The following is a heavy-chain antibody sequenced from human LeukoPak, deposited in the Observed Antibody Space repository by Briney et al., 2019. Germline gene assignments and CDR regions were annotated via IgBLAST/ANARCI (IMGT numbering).Heavy chain of an antibody. J-gene: IGHJ6*02. D-gene: IGHD2-2*01. V-gene: IGHV1-18*01. CDR2: ISAYNGNT. Sequence: GASVKVSCKASGYTFTSYGISWVRQAPGQGLEWMGWISAYNGNTNYAQKLQGRVTMTTDTSTSTAYMELRSLRSDDTAVYYCARDQPIEPIVVVPDYGMDVWGQGTTVTVSS. CDR1: GYTFTSYG. CDR3: ARDQPIEPIVVVPDYGMDV.